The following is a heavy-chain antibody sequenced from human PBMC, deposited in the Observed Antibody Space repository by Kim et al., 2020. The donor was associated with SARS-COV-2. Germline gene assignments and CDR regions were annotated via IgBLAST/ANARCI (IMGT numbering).Heavy chain of an antibody. CDR2: IYYSGST. Sequence: SETLSLTCTVSGGSISSYYWSWIRQPPGKGLEWIGYIYYSGSTNYNPSLKSRVTISVDTSKNQFSLKLSSVTAADTAVYYCARASGYYDSSGYYYCENWFDPWGQGTLVTVSS. CDR1: GGSISSYY. V-gene: IGHV4-59*01. CDR3: ARASGYYDSSGYYYCENWFDP. D-gene: IGHD3-22*01. J-gene: IGHJ5*02.